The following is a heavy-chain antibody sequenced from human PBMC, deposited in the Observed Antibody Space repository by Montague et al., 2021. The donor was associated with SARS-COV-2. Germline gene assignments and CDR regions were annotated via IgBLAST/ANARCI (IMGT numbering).Heavy chain of an antibody. CDR3: ALNYCRVRSWYGMDV. CDR1: GGSISSGGYY. D-gene: IGHD3-10*01. CDR2: IYYSGST. J-gene: IGHJ6*02. Sequence: TLSLTCTVSGGSISSGGYYWSWIRQHPGKGLEWIGYIYYSGSTYYNPSLKSRVTISVDTSKNQFSLKLSSVTAADTAVYYCALNYCRVRSWYGMDVWGQGTTVTGSS. V-gene: IGHV4-31*03.